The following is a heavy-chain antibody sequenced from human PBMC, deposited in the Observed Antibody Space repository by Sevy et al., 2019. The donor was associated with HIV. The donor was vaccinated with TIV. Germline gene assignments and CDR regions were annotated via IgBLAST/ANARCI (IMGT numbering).Heavy chain of an antibody. CDR2: IYHSGNT. Sequence: SETLSLTCSVSGGSITSNNYYWGWIRQPLGKGLEWIGSIYHSGNTYYNPSLKSRVTVSVDTSRSHFSLKVTSVAASDTAVYFCASQPGYRSTYYGFSLSRTFDSWGPGTLVTVSS. CDR1: GGSITSNNYY. CDR3: ASQPGYRSTYYGFSLSRTFDS. V-gene: IGHV4-39*01. J-gene: IGHJ4*02. D-gene: IGHD6-19*01.